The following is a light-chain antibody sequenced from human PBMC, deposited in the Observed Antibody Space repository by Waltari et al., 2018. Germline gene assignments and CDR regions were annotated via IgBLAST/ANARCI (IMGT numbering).Light chain of an antibody. V-gene: IGKV1-33*01. J-gene: IGKJ4*01. Sequence: DIQMTQSPSSLSASVGDRVTITCQASEDIRTYLNWYQQKPGKAPKLLLYDASNLETGVPSRFSGSGSGTDFTLTISSLQPEDLATYYCQQHDNLPSFTFGGGTKVEI. CDR2: DAS. CDR3: QQHDNLPSFT. CDR1: EDIRTY.